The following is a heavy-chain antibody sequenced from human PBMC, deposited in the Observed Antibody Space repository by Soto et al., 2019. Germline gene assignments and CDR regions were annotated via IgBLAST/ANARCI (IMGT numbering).Heavy chain of an antibody. CDR3: ASPTRYSYHYNWFDP. Sequence: SETLSLTCTVSGGSISSSSYYWGWIRQPPGKGLEWIGSIYYSGSTYYNPSLKSRVTISVDTSKNQFSLKLSSVTAADTAVYYCASPTRYSYHYNWFDPWGQGTLVTVSS. CDR2: IYYSGST. V-gene: IGHV4-39*01. D-gene: IGHD5-18*01. CDR1: GGSISSSSYY. J-gene: IGHJ5*02.